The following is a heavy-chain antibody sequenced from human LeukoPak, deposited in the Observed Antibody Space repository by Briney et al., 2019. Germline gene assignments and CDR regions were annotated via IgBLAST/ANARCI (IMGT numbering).Heavy chain of an antibody. J-gene: IGHJ6*03. D-gene: IGHD3-10*01. V-gene: IGHV3-53*01. CDR3: ARVPQAAGSGSSGARIYYYYYYMDV. CDR2: IYSGGST. Sequence: GGSLRLSCAASGFTVSSNYMSWVRQAPGKGLEWVSVIYSGGSTYYADSVKGRFTISRDNSKSTLYLQMNSLRAEDTAVYYCARVPQAAGSGSSGARIYYYYYYMDVWGKGTTVTVSS. CDR1: GFTVSSNY.